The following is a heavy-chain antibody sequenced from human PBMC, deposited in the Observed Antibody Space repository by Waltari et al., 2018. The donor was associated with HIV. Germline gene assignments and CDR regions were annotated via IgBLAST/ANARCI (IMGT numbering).Heavy chain of an antibody. D-gene: IGHD3-10*01. CDR2: IYSGDST. J-gene: IGHJ6*02. Sequence: EVQRVEDGGGLIQHGGCLRLYCAASGFTVSGTDLSWVRQAPGKGLEWVSVIYSGDSTHYADSVKGRFTISRDNSKNTLYLQMNSLRAEDTAVYYCVRVGVITTYYYYGMDVWGQGTTVTVSS. V-gene: IGHV3-53*01. CDR3: VRVGVITTYYYYGMDV. CDR1: GFTVSGTD.